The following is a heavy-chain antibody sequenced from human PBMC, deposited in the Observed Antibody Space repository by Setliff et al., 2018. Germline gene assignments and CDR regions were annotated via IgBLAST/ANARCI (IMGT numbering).Heavy chain of an antibody. Sequence: GESLKISCKGSGYSFTTYWIGWVRQMPGKGLEWMGIIYPGDSDTRYSPSFQGQVTISADKSISTAYLQLSSLKASDTAIYYCARVGPLTDDAFDIWGQGTMVTVSS. CDR3: ARVGPLTDDAFDI. D-gene: IGHD1-26*01. CDR2: IYPGDSDT. V-gene: IGHV5-51*01. J-gene: IGHJ3*02. CDR1: GYSFTTYW.